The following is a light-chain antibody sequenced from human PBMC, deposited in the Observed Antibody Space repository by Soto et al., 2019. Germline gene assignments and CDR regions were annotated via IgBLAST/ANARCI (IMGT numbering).Light chain of an antibody. J-gene: IGLJ1*01. CDR2: EVS. V-gene: IGLV2-8*01. CDR1: SSDVGDYNY. CDR3: SSYAGSTNSV. Sequence: QSVLTQPPSASGSPGQSVTISCTGTSSDVGDYNYVSWYQQHPGKAPKLMIYEVSKRPSGVPDRFSGSKSGNTASPTVSGLQAEDEADYYCSSYAGSTNSVFGTGTKVTVL.